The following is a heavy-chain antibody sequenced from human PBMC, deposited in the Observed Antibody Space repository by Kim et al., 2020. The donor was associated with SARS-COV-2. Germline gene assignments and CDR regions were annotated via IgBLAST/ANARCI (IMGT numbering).Heavy chain of an antibody. J-gene: IGHJ5*02. CDR3: ARDKGKQWLANWFDP. V-gene: IGHV3-74*01. CDR1: GFTFSSYW. CDR2: INSDGSST. Sequence: GGSLRLSCAASGFTFSSYWMHWVRQAPGKGLVWVSRINSDGSSTSYADSVKGRFTISRDNAKNTLYLQMNSLRAEDTAVYYCARDKGKQWLANWFDPWGQGTLVTVSS. D-gene: IGHD6-19*01.